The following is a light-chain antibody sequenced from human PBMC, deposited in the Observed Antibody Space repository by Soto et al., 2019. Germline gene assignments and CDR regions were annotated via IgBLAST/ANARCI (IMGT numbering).Light chain of an antibody. Sequence: IILTQYPGTVSLSPGERATLSCKASQGFXSSYLAWYQQKPGQAPRLLTYGASSRATGIPDRLSGSGSATDFTLTISRLEPEDFAVYYFQQSGSSPSTFGQGTRLEIK. V-gene: IGKV3-20*01. CDR2: GAS. J-gene: IGKJ5*01. CDR1: QGFXSSY. CDR3: QQSGSSPST.